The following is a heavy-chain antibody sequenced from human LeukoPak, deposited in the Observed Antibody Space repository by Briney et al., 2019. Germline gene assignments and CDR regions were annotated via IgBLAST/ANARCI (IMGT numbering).Heavy chain of an antibody. D-gene: IGHD2-15*01. CDR3: ARDVSSSTRAFDI. Sequence: GGSLRLSCAASGSTLSTYEMTWVRQAPGKGLEWVSFISSSTSHTFYADSVKGRFTIFRDTAKNSLYLQMNNLRGEDTALYYCARDVSSSTRAFDIWGQGTMVAVS. CDR2: ISSSTSHT. V-gene: IGHV3-48*03. J-gene: IGHJ3*02. CDR1: GSTLSTYE.